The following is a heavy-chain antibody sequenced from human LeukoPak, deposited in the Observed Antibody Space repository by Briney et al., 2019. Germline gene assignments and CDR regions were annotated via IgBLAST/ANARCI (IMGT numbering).Heavy chain of an antibody. CDR2: IYYSGST. CDR3: ARIQDYGDYDGTVDY. J-gene: IGHJ4*02. V-gene: IGHV4-59*01. D-gene: IGHD4-17*01. Sequence: SETLSLTCTVSGGSISSYYWSWIRQPPGKGLEWIGYIYYSGSTNYNPSLKSRVTISVDTSKNQFSLKLSSVTAADTAVYCCARIQDYGDYDGTVDYWGQGTLVTVSS. CDR1: GGSISSYY.